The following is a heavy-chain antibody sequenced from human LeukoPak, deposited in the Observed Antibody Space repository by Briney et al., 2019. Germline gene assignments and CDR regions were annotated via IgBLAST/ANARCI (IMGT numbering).Heavy chain of an antibody. J-gene: IGHJ4*02. V-gene: IGHV3-7*01. Sequence: GGSLRLSCVSSGLTFTEYWMSWVRQAPGKGPEWVAHINQDGSERHYVDSVKGRFTFSRDNPKNSLFLQMNSLRAEDTAVYYCARQNYFDYWGQGTLVTVSS. CDR3: ARQNYFDY. CDR1: GLTFTEYW. CDR2: INQDGSER.